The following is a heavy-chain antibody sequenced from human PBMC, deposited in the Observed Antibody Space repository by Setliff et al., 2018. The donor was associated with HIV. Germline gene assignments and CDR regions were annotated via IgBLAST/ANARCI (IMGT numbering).Heavy chain of an antibody. J-gene: IGHJ6*03. CDR2: INWNGGRT. D-gene: IGHD6-19*01. Sequence: GGSLRLSCAASGFTFDDYAMYWVRQAPGKALEWVSLINWNGGRTFYSDSVKGRFTISRDNSENFLYLQMDSLRADDTAVYYCARALEAPHSTGWLVYYYYYMDVWGKGTTVTVSS. CDR1: GFTFDDYA. CDR3: ARALEAPHSTGWLVYYYYYMDV. V-gene: IGHV3-43D*03.